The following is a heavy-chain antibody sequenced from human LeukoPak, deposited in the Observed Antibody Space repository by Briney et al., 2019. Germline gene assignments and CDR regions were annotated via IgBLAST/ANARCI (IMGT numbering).Heavy chain of an antibody. Sequence: SETLSLTCTVSGGSINSYFWSWIRQPPGKGLEWIGYIYYSGSTNYDPSLKSRVTISVDTSKNKFSLKLSSVTAADTAVYYCARKSSSGGYFDYWGQGTLVTVSS. CDR1: GGSINSYF. D-gene: IGHD6-19*01. V-gene: IGHV4-59*01. CDR3: ARKSSSGGYFDY. J-gene: IGHJ4*02. CDR2: IYYSGST.